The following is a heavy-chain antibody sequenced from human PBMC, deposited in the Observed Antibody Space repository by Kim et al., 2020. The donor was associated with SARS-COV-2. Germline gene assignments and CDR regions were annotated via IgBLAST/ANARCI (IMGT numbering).Heavy chain of an antibody. V-gene: IGHV3-48*04. Sequence: GGSLRLSCAASGFTFSDYSMNWVRQAPGKGLEWVSYISSTSSTVYYADSVKGRFAISRHNAKNSLYLQMNSLRAEDTAVYYCARDSGLGRTSYFFDYWD. CDR3: ARDSGLGRTSYFFDY. CDR2: ISSTSSTV. D-gene: IGHD1-26*01. J-gene: IGHJ4*01. CDR1: GFTFSDYS.